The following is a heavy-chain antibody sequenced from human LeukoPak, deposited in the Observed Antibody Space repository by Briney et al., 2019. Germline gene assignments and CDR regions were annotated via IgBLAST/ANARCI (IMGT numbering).Heavy chain of an antibody. V-gene: IGHV1-8*01. Sequence: ASVKVSCKASGYTFTSYDINWVRQATGQGLEWMRWMNPNSGNTGYAQKFQGRVTMTRNTSISTAYMELSSLRSEDTAVYYCASPLSSDSSGWYWGQGTLVTVSS. CDR1: GYTFTSYD. CDR3: ASPLSSDSSGWY. D-gene: IGHD6-19*01. CDR2: MNPNSGNT. J-gene: IGHJ4*02.